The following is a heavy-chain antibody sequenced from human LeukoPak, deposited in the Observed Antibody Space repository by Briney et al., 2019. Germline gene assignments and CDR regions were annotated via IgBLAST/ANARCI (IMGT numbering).Heavy chain of an antibody. Sequence: PSETLSLTCTVSSGSISSSSYYWGWIRQPPGKGLEWIGSIYYSGSTYYNPSLKSRVTISVDTSKNQFSLKLSSVTAADTAVYYCARTPPYYDFWSGYYVLYYYYMDVWGKGTTVTVSS. CDR3: ARTPPYYDFWSGYYVLYYYYMDV. J-gene: IGHJ6*03. CDR1: SGSISSSSYY. D-gene: IGHD3-3*01. CDR2: IYYSGST. V-gene: IGHV4-39*01.